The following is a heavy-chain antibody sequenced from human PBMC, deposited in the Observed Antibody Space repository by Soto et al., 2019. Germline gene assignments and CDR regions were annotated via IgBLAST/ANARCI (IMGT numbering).Heavy chain of an antibody. J-gene: IGHJ4*02. Sequence: PSETLSLPCNAWGGSIRTTSSYWGWIRQPPGKGLEWLGHIYYSGSSYYNPSRRSRVTTSVAASKNEFSLKLTSLTAADTPVSYCARGSPWQIKKFYFEQGGQRTLVTV. CDR3: ARGSPWQIKKFYFEQ. CDR2: IYYSGSS. CDR1: GGSIRTTSSY. V-gene: IGHV4-39*01.